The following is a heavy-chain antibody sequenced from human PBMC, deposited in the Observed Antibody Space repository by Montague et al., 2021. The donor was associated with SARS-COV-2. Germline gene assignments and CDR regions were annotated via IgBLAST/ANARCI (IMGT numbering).Heavy chain of an antibody. V-gene: IGHV4-39*01. J-gene: IGHJ4*02. D-gene: IGHD3-9*01. Sequence: SETLSLTCTVSGGSISSYYWGWICQPPGKRLEWIGVISNGGRTFDNPSLKSRVTISVHTSRNQLSLNVKSVTAADTAVYYCARHRRYDVVTYYPDFWGQGILVTVSS. CDR3: ARHRRYDVVTYYPDF. CDR2: ISNGGRT. CDR1: GGSISSYY.